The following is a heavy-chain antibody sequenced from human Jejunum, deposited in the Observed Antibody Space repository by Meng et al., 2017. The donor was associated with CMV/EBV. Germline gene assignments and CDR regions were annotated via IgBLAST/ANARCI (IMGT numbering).Heavy chain of an antibody. CDR1: SFDDFA. CDR2: ITWNSGSI. Sequence: SFDDFAMYWIRQVPGKGLEWVSGITWNSGSIGYADSVKGRFTISRDNAKNSLYLQMNSLRPEDTALYYCAKATIAGRRGYGMDVWGQGTTVTVSS. CDR3: AKATIAGRRGYGMDV. J-gene: IGHJ6*02. V-gene: IGHV3-9*01. D-gene: IGHD2-15*01.